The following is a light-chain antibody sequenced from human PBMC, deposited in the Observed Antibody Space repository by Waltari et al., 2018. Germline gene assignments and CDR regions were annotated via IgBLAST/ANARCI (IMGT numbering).Light chain of an antibody. CDR3: QQRSSWPLT. Sequence: DIVLTQSPVTLSLSPGDRATLSCRASQSVGNSLAWYQLKPGQAPTLLIYDASPKATGIPARFSGSGSGTDFTLTITYLAPEDFAVYYCQQRSSWPLTFGGGTTVEIK. V-gene: IGKV3-11*01. J-gene: IGKJ4*01. CDR2: DAS. CDR1: QSVGNS.